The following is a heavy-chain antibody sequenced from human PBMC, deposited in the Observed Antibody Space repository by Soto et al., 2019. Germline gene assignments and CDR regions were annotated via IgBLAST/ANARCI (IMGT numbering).Heavy chain of an antibody. CDR3: AREVPAEDLYIDY. V-gene: IGHV4-59*01. CDR1: GGSFSSYY. D-gene: IGHD1-1*01. CDR2: IYYSGST. Sequence: PSETLSLTCAVYGGSFSSYYWSWIRQPPGKGLEWIGYIYYSGSTNYNPSLKSRVTISVDTSKNQFSLKLSSVTAADTAVYYCAREVPAEDLYIDYWGQGTLVTVST. J-gene: IGHJ4*02.